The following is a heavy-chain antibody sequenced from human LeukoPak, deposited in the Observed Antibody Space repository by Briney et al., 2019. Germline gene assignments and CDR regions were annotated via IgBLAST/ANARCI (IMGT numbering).Heavy chain of an antibody. J-gene: IGHJ4*02. Sequence: GGSLRLSCAASGFTFSSYWMHWVRQAPGKGLVWVSRINSDGSSTSYADSVEGRFTISRDNAKNTLYLQMNSLRAEDTAVYYCARDLRSKPRVAGLDYWGQGTLVTVSS. CDR2: INSDGSST. CDR1: GFTFSSYW. D-gene: IGHD6-13*01. V-gene: IGHV3-74*01. CDR3: ARDLRSKPRVAGLDY.